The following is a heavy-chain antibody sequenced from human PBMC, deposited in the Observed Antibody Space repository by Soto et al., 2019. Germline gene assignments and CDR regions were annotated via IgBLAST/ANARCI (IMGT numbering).Heavy chain of an antibody. CDR1: GGSISSGGYS. Sequence: SETLSLTCAVSGGSISSGGYSWSWIRQPPGKGLEWIGYIYHSGSTYYNPSLKSRVTISVDRSKNQFSLKLSSVTAADTAVYYCDRSLSENTYDFWSGYKGNWFDPWGQGNLVTVSS. CDR3: DRSLSENTYDFWSGYKGNWFDP. J-gene: IGHJ5*02. V-gene: IGHV4-30-2*01. D-gene: IGHD3-3*01. CDR2: IYHSGST.